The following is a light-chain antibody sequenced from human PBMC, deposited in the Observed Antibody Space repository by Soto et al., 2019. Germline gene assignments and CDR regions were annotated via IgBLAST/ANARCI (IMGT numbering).Light chain of an antibody. CDR3: QQRYSTPPIT. CDR1: QSISSN. V-gene: IGKV1-39*01. Sequence: DIQMTQSPSSLSASVGDRVTITCRASQSISSNLNWYQQKLGKAPKLLIYAASSLQSGVPSRFSGSGSGTDFTLTISSLQPEDFATYYCQQRYSTPPITFGQGTRLEIK. J-gene: IGKJ5*01. CDR2: AAS.